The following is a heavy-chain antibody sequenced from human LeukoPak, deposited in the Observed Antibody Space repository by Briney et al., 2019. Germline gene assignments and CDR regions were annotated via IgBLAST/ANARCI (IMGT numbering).Heavy chain of an antibody. Sequence: PGGTLRLSCAASGFTFSDYWMHWVRQAPGKGLVWVSIINTDTRGTYYADSVKGRFTISRDNAKNTLYLQMNSLRAEDTAVYYCARAGPYYFDNWGQGTLVTVSS. D-gene: IGHD3-10*01. CDR2: INTDTRGT. V-gene: IGHV3-74*01. CDR1: GFTFSDYW. J-gene: IGHJ4*02. CDR3: ARAGPYYFDN.